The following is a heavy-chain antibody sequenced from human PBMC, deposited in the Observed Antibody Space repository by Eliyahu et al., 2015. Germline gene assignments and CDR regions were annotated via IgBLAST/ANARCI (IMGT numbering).Heavy chain of an antibody. D-gene: IGHD2-21*02. CDR1: GGSIXSGGYY. J-gene: IGHJ4*02. Sequence: QVQLQESGPGLVKPSQTLSLTCTVSGGSIXSGGYYWSWIRQHPGKGLEWIGYIYYSGSTYYNPSLKSRVTISVDTSKNQFSLKLSSVTAADTAVYYCARCPPVVTHLYYFDYWGQGTLVTVSS. CDR3: ARCPPVVTHLYYFDY. CDR2: IYYSGST. V-gene: IGHV4-31*03.